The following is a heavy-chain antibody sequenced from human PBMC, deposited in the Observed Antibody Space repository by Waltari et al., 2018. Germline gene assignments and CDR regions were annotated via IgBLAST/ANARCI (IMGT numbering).Heavy chain of an antibody. CDR3: ATYIGASVGTAAFDV. D-gene: IGHD5-12*01. CDR1: GGSITNTKHY. CDR2: MSYLGAT. V-gene: IGHV4-39*01. J-gene: IGHJ3*01. Sequence: QLQLQESGPGLVKPSETLSFTCSVSGGSITNTKHYWGWIRQPPGQGLEWIGTMSYLGATYSSPSLKSRVTISRDTSTNQLSLKLGSVTAADTAMYYCATYIGASVGTAAFDVWGQGTMVTVSS.